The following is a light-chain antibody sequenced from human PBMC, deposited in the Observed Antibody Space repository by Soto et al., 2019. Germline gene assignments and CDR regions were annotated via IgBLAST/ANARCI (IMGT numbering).Light chain of an antibody. CDR1: QSVTNNF. CDR2: GAS. CDR3: QQYGTPLFS. J-gene: IGKJ3*01. Sequence: IVLTQSPGTLSLSPGERATLSCGASQSVTNNFLAWYQQKPGQAPRLLIYGASSRATGVPDRFSGSGSGTDFTLTINRLEPGDFAVYYCQQYGTPLFSFGPGTKVYIK. V-gene: IGKV3-20*01.